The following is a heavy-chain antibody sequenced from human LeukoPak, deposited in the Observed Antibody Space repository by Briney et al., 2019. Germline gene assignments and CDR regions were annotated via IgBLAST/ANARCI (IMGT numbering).Heavy chain of an antibody. J-gene: IGHJ2*01. CDR3: ARIRRPHWYLDL. V-gene: IGHV4-30-4*08. CDR1: GDSISSADYY. Sequence: SQTLSLTCTVSGDSISSADYYWTWIREPPGKGLELVGFIYYSGSTKYNPSLKSRVTISAATSKTQFSLRLSYATAADTAVYYCARIRRPHWYLDLWGRGTLVTVSS. D-gene: IGHD3-3*01. CDR2: IYYSGST.